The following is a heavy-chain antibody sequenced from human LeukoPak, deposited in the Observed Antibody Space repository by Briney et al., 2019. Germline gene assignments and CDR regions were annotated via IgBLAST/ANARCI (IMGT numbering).Heavy chain of an antibody. V-gene: IGHV3-53*01. CDR3: ARLEATENWFDP. D-gene: IGHD5-12*01. CDR2: IYSGGNT. CDR1: GFTISSTY. J-gene: IGHJ5*02. Sequence: PGGSLRLSCAASGFTISSTYMSWVRQAPGKGLEWVSVIYSGGNTYYADSVKGRFTISRDNSKNTLYLQMNSLRAEDTAVYYCARLEATENWFDPWGQGTLVTVSS.